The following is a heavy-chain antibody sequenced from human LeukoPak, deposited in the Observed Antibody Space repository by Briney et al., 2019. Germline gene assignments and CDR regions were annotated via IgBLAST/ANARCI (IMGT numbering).Heavy chain of an antibody. J-gene: IGHJ6*02. D-gene: IGHD6-19*01. CDR1: GYSFTSYW. CDR2: IYPGDSDT. CDR3: ARPGSSGWYNYYYGMDV. Sequence: GESLKISCKGSGYSFTSYWIGWVRQMPGKGLEWMGIIYPGDSDTRYSPSFQGQVTISADKSISTAYLQWSSLKASDTAMYYCARPGSSGWYNYYYGMDVWGQGTTATVSS. V-gene: IGHV5-51*01.